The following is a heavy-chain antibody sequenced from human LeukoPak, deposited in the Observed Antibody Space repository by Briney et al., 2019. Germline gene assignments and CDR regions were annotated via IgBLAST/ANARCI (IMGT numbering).Heavy chain of an antibody. Sequence: PSETLSLTCTVSGGSISSYYWSWIRQPPGKGLEWIGYIYYSGSTNYNPSLKSRVTISVDTSKNQFSLKLSSVTAADTAVYYCARASKVYDSSGYYYRYYYGMDVWGQGTTVTVSS. CDR1: GGSISSYY. V-gene: IGHV4-59*12. CDR2: IYYSGST. D-gene: IGHD3-22*01. J-gene: IGHJ6*02. CDR3: ARASKVYDSSGYYYRYYYGMDV.